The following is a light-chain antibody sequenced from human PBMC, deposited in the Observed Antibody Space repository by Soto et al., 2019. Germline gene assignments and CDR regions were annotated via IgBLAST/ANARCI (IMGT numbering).Light chain of an antibody. J-gene: IGLJ3*02. CDR3: SSYSTPTLPHVL. V-gene: IGLV2-14*01. Sequence: QSALAQPASVSGSPGQSITISCTGTRSDIGRYNYVSWYQQHPGEAPKLLIYEVTYRPSGVSARFSGSKSGSTAPLPISGAQAEDEADYYCSSYSTPTLPHVLFGGGTHRPV. CDR2: EVT. CDR1: RSDIGRYNY.